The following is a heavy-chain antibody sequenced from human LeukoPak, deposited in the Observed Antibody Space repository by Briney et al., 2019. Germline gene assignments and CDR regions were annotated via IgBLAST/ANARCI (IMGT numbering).Heavy chain of an antibody. J-gene: IGHJ4*02. CDR1: GGSISSSSYY. CDR3: AREISSGSYPWGD. CDR2: IYYSGST. V-gene: IGHV4-39*07. Sequence: SETLSLTCTVSGGSISSSSYYWGWIRQPPGKGLEWIGSIYYSGSTYYNPSLKSRVTISVDTSKNQFSLKLSSVTAADTAVYYCAREISSGSYPWGDWGQGTLVTVSS. D-gene: IGHD1-26*01.